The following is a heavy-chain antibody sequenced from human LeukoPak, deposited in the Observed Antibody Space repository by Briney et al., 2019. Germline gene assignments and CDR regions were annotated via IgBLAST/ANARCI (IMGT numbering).Heavy chain of an antibody. D-gene: IGHD1-26*01. V-gene: IGHV4-61*02. CDR1: GGSISSGRYY. Sequence: SGTLSLTSTVSGGSISSGRYYWSWIRQPAGNGLEWVARIYASASTNYNPSLQDPVTISVDTSNNHFSLKLSSVTAADAAVYYCAHGSYPVAFNIWGEGTMVTVSS. CDR3: AHGSYPVAFNI. J-gene: IGHJ3*02. CDR2: IYASAST.